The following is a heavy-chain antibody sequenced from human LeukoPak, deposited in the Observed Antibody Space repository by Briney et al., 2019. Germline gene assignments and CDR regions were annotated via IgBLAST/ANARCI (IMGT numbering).Heavy chain of an antibody. J-gene: IGHJ4*02. CDR2: IDKHGFGK. CDR1: GFTFSTSW. CDR3: ARDAGWGYYDL. D-gene: IGHD1-26*01. V-gene: IGHV3-7*01. Sequence: PGGSLRLSCVAPGFTFSTSWVTWVRQAPGEGLEWVANIDKHGFGKYYVDSVRGRFAISRDYASNSVFLQMDSLRAEDTSVYYCARDAGWGYYDLWGQGTPVTVSS.